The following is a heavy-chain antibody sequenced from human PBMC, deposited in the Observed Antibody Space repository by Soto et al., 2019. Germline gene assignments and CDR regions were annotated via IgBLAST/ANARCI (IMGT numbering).Heavy chain of an antibody. V-gene: IGHV3-7*01. CDR2: IKGDGSEK. CDR3: GRDEVRNGVGV. J-gene: IGHJ6*02. CDR1: GFTFTSYW. Sequence: EVRLVESGGGLVQPGGSLRLSCVASGFTFTSYWMSWVSQAPGKELEWVANIKGDGSEKRYVDSVKGRLTISRDNAKNSVYLQKTSLRVEDTDLYYCGRDEVRNGVGVWGQGTTVTGSS.